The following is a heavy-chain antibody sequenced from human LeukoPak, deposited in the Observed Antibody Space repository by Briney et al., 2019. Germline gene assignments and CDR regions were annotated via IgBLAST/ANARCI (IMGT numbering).Heavy chain of an antibody. Sequence: SETLSLTCTVSGGSISTYYWSRIRQPPGKGLEWIGHIYYSGSTNYNPSLKSRVTISVDTSKNQFSLKLNSVTAADTAVYYCARGILTGPIYAFDIWGQGTMVTVSS. CDR3: ARGILTGPIYAFDI. V-gene: IGHV4-59*01. J-gene: IGHJ3*02. CDR1: GGSISTYY. CDR2: IYYSGST. D-gene: IGHD3-9*01.